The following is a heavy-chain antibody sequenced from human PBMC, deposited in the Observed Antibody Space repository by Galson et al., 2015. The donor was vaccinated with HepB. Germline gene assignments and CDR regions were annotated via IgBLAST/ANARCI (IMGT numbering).Heavy chain of an antibody. CDR2: IDPSDSYT. V-gene: IGHV5-10-1*01. Sequence: QSGAEVKKPGESLRISCKGSGYSFTSYWISWVRQMPGKGLEWMGRIDPSDSYTNYSPSFQGHVTISADRSISTAYLQWSSLKASDTAMYYCARLIRGDYYDSSEYRDFDYWGQGTLVTVSS. CDR3: ARLIRGDYYDSSEYRDFDY. D-gene: IGHD3-22*01. CDR1: GYSFTSYW. J-gene: IGHJ4*02.